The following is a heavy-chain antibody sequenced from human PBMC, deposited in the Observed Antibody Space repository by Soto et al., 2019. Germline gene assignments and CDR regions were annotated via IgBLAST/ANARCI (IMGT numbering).Heavy chain of an antibody. CDR2: ISGSGGST. Sequence: EVQLLESGGGLVQPGGSLRLSCGASGFTFSSYAMSWVRQAPGKGLEWVSAISGSGGSTYYADSVKGRFTISRDNSKNTLYLQMNSLRAEDTAVYYCAKAQAYYDILTGYSYDAFDIWGQGTMVTVSS. D-gene: IGHD3-9*01. J-gene: IGHJ3*02. CDR1: GFTFSSYA. V-gene: IGHV3-23*01. CDR3: AKAQAYYDILTGYSYDAFDI.